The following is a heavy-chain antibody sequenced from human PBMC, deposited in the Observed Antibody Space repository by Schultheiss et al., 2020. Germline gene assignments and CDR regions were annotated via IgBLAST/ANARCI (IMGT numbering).Heavy chain of an antibody. CDR1: GGSISSGSYY. J-gene: IGHJ4*02. CDR2: IYTSGST. Sequence: SETLSLTCTVSGGSISSGSYYWSWIRQPAGKGLEWIGRIYTSGSTNYNPSLKSRVTMSVDTSKNQFSLKLSSVTAADTAVYYCARASGNYGDYGVDFDYWGQATLVTVSS. D-gene: IGHD4-17*01. CDR3: ARASGNYGDYGVDFDY. V-gene: IGHV4-61*02.